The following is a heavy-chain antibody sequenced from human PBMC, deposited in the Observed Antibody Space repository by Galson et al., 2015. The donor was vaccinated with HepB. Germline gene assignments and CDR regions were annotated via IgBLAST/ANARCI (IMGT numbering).Heavy chain of an antibody. CDR1: GFTFSSYA. CDR2: ISYDGSNK. V-gene: IGHV3-30*04. D-gene: IGHD4-17*01. Sequence: SLRLSCAASGFTFSSYAMHWVRQAPGKGLEWVAVISYDGSNKYYADSVKGRFTISRDNSKNTLYLQMNSLRAEDTAVYYCARLTTVTSYADGMDVWGQGTTVTVSS. CDR3: ARLTTVTSYADGMDV. J-gene: IGHJ6*02.